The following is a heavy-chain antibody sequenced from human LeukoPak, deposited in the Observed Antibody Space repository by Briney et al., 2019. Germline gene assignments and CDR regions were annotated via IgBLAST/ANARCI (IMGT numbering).Heavy chain of an antibody. CDR1: GYTFSNFW. V-gene: IGHV5-51*01. CDR2: IYPDDSDT. Sequence: GESLKISCKVSGYTFSNFWIGWVRQKPGRGLEFMAVIYPDDSDTIYSPSFQGHVTVSADVSIRTTYLQWTSLEASDGATYFCARGRGGYTGYENFDFWGQGTMVTVS. D-gene: IGHD5-12*01. CDR3: ARGRGGYTGYENFDF. J-gene: IGHJ4*02.